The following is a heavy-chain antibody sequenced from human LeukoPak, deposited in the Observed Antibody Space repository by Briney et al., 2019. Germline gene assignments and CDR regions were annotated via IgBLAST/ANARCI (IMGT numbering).Heavy chain of an antibody. CDR1: GFTFSSYS. J-gene: IGHJ5*02. V-gene: IGHV3-21*01. Sequence: GGSLRLSCAASGFTFSSYSMNCVRQAPGKGLEWVSSISSSSSYIYYADSVKGRFTISRDNAKNSLYLQMNSLRAEDTAVYYCARVVIAAAGTGSARGFDLWGQGTLVTVSS. D-gene: IGHD6-13*01. CDR2: ISSSSSYI. CDR3: ARVVIAAAGTGSARGFDL.